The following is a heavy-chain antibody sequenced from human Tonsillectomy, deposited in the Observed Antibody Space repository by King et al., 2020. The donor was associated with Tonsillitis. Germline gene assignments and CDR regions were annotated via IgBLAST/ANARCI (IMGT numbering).Heavy chain of an antibody. CDR3: ARVGYDILTGYLFDY. V-gene: IGHV3-48*01. Sequence: VQLVESGGGLVQPGGSLRLSCAASGFTFSSYSMNWVRQAPGKGLEWVSYIISSSSTIYYTDSVTGRFTISRDNAKNSLYLQMNSLRAEDTAVYYCARVGYDILTGYLFDYWGQGTLVTVSS. CDR2: IISSSSTI. CDR1: GFTFSSYS. J-gene: IGHJ4*02. D-gene: IGHD3-9*01.